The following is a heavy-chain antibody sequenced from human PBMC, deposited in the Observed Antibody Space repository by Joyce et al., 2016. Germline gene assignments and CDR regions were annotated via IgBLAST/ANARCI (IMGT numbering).Heavy chain of an antibody. CDR3: ARDIYDFWSGYRNWFDP. V-gene: IGHV1-18*01. CDR1: CYTFTSYG. J-gene: IGHJ5*02. D-gene: IGHD3-3*01. CDR2: ISGYNGNT. Sequence: QVQLVQSGAEVKKPGASVKVSCKASCYTFTSYGISWVRQAPGKGLEWMGWISGYNGNTNYAQKLQGRITLTTDTSTSTAYMELRSLRSDDTAVYYCARDIYDFWSGYRNWFDPWGQGTLVTVSS.